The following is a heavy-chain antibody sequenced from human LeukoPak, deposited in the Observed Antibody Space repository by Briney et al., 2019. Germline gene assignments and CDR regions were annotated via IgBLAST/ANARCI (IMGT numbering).Heavy chain of an antibody. CDR2: ISAYNGNT. J-gene: IGHJ3*02. D-gene: IGHD3-22*01. V-gene: IGHV1-18*01. CDR1: GFTFTCYG. Sequence: ASVKVSCKASGFTFTCYGISWVRQAPGQGLEWMGWISAYNGNTNYAQKLQGRVTMTTDTSTSTAYMELRRLRSDDTAVYYCARASTWLSGLDAFDIWGQGTMVTVSS. CDR3: ARASTWLSGLDAFDI.